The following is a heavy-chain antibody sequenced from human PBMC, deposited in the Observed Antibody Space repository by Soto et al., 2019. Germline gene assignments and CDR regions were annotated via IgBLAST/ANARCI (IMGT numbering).Heavy chain of an antibody. D-gene: IGHD6-13*01. V-gene: IGHV4-59*08. CDR2: IYYSGST. CDR1: GGSISSYY. CDR3: ARYLAAAEFDY. J-gene: IGHJ4*02. Sequence: SETLSLTCTVSGGSISSYYWSWIRQPPGKGLEWIGYIYYSGSTNYNPSLKSRVTISVDTSKNQFSLKLSSVTAADTAVYYCARYLAAAEFDYWGQGTLVTVSS.